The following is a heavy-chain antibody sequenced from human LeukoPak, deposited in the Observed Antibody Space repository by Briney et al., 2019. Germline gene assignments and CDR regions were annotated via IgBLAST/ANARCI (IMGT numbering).Heavy chain of an antibody. CDR1: GGSISSGDYY. Sequence: SQTLSLTCTVSGGSISSGDYYWSWIRQPPGKGLEWIGYIYNTGSTHYNPSLKSRLTISVDTSKNQFSLKLRSVTAADTAVYYCARILEAATSAFDYWGLGSLVTVSS. J-gene: IGHJ4*02. V-gene: IGHV4-30-4*01. D-gene: IGHD2-15*01. CDR2: IYNTGST. CDR3: ARILEAATSAFDY.